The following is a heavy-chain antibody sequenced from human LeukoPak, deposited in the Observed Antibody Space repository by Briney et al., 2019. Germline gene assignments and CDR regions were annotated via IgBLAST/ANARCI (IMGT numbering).Heavy chain of an antibody. J-gene: IGHJ4*02. CDR2: ISSSSSYI. D-gene: IGHD3-10*01. Sequence: GGSLRLSCAASGFTFSSYSMNWVCQAPGKGLEWVSSISSSSSYIYYADSVKGRFTISRDNAKNSLYLQMNSLRAEDTAVYYCARVRYYYGSGNHFDYWGQGTLVTVSS. CDR3: ARVRYYYGSGNHFDY. V-gene: IGHV3-21*01. CDR1: GFTFSSYS.